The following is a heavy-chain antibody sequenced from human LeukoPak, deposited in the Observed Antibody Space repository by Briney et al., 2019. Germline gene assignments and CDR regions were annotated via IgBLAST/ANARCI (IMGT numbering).Heavy chain of an antibody. Sequence: GGSLRLSCAASGFTFTTYWMSWVRQAPGKGLEWVANIKQDGNEKYYVDSVKGRFTISRDNAKNSLYLQMNSLRAEDTAVYYCARVKEASAFDIWGQGTMVTVSS. CDR3: ARVKEASAFDI. CDR2: IKQDGNEK. J-gene: IGHJ3*02. V-gene: IGHV3-7*01. D-gene: IGHD5-12*01. CDR1: GFTFTTYW.